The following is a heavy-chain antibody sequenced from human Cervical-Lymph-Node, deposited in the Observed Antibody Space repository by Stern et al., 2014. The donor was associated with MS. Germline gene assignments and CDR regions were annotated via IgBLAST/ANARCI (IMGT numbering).Heavy chain of an antibody. CDR3: GRGRSGYYLRTLDS. CDR1: GYTFTSYY. CDR2: INPSGGGT. V-gene: IGHV1-46*03. J-gene: IGHJ4*02. D-gene: IGHD3-22*01. Sequence: QVQLVQSGAEVKKPGASVKVSCKASGYTFTSYYMHWVRQAPGQGLEWMGIINPSGGGTTLAQKFQGRVTMTRDTSTSTFYMELSSLRSEDTAVYYCGRGRSGYYLRTLDSWGQGTLVTVSS.